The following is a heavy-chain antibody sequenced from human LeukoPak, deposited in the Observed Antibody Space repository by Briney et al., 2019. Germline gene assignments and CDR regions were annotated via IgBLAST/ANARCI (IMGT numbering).Heavy chain of an antibody. V-gene: IGHV3-49*04. CDR3: TREAPTVTIDY. D-gene: IGHD4-17*01. Sequence: GGSLRLSCAASGFIFSTHWMHWVRQAPGKGLEWVGFIRSKAYGGTSEYAASVKGRFTISRDDSKSIAYLQMNSLKTEDTAVYYCTREAPTVTIDYWGQGTLVTVSS. CDR1: GFIFSTHW. J-gene: IGHJ4*02. CDR2: IRSKAYGGTS.